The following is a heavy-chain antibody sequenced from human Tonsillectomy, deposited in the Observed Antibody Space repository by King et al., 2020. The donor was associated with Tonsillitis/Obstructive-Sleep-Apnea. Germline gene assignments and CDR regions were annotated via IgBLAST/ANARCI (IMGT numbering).Heavy chain of an antibody. CDR1: GYIFTSYW. CDR2: IDPSDSYT. Sequence: QLVQSGAEEKKPGESLRISCKGSGYIFTSYWISRVRQMPGKGLERMRKIDPSDSYTNYSPSFQGHVTISADKSISTAYLQWSSLKASDNAMYYCARHRGGANFDYWGQGTLVTVSA. D-gene: IGHD3-16*01. J-gene: IGHJ4*02. CDR3: ARHRGGANFDY. V-gene: IGHV5-10-1*03.